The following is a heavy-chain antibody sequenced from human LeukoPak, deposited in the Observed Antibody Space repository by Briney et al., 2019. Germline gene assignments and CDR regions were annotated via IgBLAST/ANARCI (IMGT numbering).Heavy chain of an antibody. CDR1: GFTFSSYG. CDR3: ARDPLGYCSSTSCANYYYYYYMDV. D-gene: IGHD2-2*01. CDR2: IWYDGSNK. V-gene: IGHV3-33*01. Sequence: GGSLRLSCAASGFTFSSYGMHWVRQAPGKGLEWVAVIWYDGSNKYYADSVKGRFTISRDNSKNTLYRQMNSLRAEDTAVYYCARDPLGYCSSTSCANYYYYYYMDVWGKGTTVTVSS. J-gene: IGHJ6*03.